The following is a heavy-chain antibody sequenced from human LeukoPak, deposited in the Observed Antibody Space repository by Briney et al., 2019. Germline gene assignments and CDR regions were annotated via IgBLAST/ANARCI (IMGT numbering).Heavy chain of an antibody. CDR3: ARGDYDYYDSSGYYSY. J-gene: IGHJ4*02. Sequence: SETLSLTCSVSGGSISSYYWSWIRQPPGKGLEWIGYIYYSGSTNYNPSLKSRVTISVDTSKNQFSLKLGSVTAADTAVYYCARGDYDYYDSSGYYSYWGQGTLVTVSS. CDR2: IYYSGST. CDR1: GGSISSYY. D-gene: IGHD3-22*01. V-gene: IGHV4-59*01.